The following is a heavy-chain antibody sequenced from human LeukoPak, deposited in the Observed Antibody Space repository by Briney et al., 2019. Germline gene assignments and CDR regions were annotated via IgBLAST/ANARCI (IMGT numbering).Heavy chain of an antibody. J-gene: IGHJ6*02. CDR2: IRYVGSNK. CDR1: GFTFSSYG. D-gene: IGHD5-12*01. Sequence: PGGSLRLSCAASGFTFSSYGMHWVRQAPGKGLEWVAFIRYVGSNKYYADSVKGRFTISRDNSKNTLYLQMNSLRDEDTAVYYCAKDQRQWLRLSYYYYGMDVWGQGTTVTVSS. V-gene: IGHV3-30*02. CDR3: AKDQRQWLRLSYYYYGMDV.